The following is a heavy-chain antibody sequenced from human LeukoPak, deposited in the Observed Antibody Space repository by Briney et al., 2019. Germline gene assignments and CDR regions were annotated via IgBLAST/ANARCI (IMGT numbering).Heavy chain of an antibody. V-gene: IGHV3-53*01. J-gene: IGHJ6*03. CDR2: IYSGGTT. CDR1: GINVSSNY. D-gene: IGHD3-22*01. CDR3: ARGTRRFYSDSSGFAGDYYYYYMDV. Sequence: PGRSLRLSCAVSGINVSSNYMSWVRQAPGKGLEWVSVIYSGGTTYYADSVKGRFTISRDNSKNTMYLQMNGLRAEDTAVYYCARGTRRFYSDSSGFAGDYYYYYMDVWGKGTTVIVSS.